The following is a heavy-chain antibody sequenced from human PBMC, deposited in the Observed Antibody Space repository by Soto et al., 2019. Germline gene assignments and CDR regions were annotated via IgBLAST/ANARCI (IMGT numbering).Heavy chain of an antibody. D-gene: IGHD1-26*01. CDR2: ITVNSGNT. V-gene: IGHV1-18*04. CDR1: GYTFTGDG. J-gene: IGHJ4*02. CDR3: ARASIYGTYYYFDH. Sequence: ASVKVSCKASGYTFTGDGITWVRQAPGQGLEWMGWITVNSGNTHYAQKLQGRVTMTTDTSTTTAYMELWSLRSDDTAVYYCARASIYGTYYYFDHWGQGTPVTVSS.